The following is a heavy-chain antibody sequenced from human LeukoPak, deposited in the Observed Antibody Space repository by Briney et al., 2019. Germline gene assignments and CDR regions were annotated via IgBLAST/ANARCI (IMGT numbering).Heavy chain of an antibody. CDR3: AREGGILTGSLPYYFDY. CDR1: GFTYSSHS. J-gene: IGHJ4*02. Sequence: GGSVRLSCAASGFTYSSHSMQWLRQAPGEALEGVSSISSSSSYIYYADSVKGRFTISRDNAKNSLYLQMNSLRAEDTAVYYCAREGGILTGSLPYYFDYWGQGTLVTVSS. D-gene: IGHD3-9*01. CDR2: ISSSSSYI. V-gene: IGHV3-21*01.